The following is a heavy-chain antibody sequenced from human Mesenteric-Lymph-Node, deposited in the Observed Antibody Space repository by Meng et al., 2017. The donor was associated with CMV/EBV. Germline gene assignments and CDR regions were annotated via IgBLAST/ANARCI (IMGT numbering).Heavy chain of an antibody. V-gene: IGHV4-34*01. CDR1: GGSFNGYY. CDR2: INHSGDT. Sequence: SETLSLTCDVYGGSFNGYYWTWIRQPPGKGLEWIGEINHSGDTNYNPSLRSRASISVDTSKNHFSLKLSSVTAADTAVYYCARHTSTSRDYYSGLDVWDQGTMVTVSS. J-gene: IGHJ6*02. CDR3: ARHTSTSRDYYSGLDV.